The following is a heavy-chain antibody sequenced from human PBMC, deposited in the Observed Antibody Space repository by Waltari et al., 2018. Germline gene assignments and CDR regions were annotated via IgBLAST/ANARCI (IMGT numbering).Heavy chain of an antibody. CDR3: ARGGVLTKSGYALPGAFDI. V-gene: IGHV3-53*01. CDR1: GFTVSSNY. J-gene: IGHJ3*02. Sequence: EVQLVESGGGLIQPGGSLRLSCAASGFTVSSNYMSWVRQAPGKGLEWVSVIYSGGSTYYADSVKGRFTISRDNSKNTLYLQMNSLRAEDTAVYYCARGGVLTKSGYALPGAFDIWGQGTMVTVSS. D-gene: IGHD5-12*01. CDR2: IYSGGST.